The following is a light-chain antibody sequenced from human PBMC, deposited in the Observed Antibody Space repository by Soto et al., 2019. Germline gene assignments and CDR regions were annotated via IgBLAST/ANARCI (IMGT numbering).Light chain of an antibody. V-gene: IGLV2-14*03. Sequence: QSALTQPASVSDSPGQSITISCIGTSSDIGACNHVSWHQQHPGKAPKLIIYDVINRPSGVSNRFSGSKTGNTASLIISGLQAEDEADYYWSSYTSSSSYVFGSGTKLTVL. CDR3: SSYTSSSSYV. J-gene: IGLJ1*01. CDR1: SSDIGACNH. CDR2: DVI.